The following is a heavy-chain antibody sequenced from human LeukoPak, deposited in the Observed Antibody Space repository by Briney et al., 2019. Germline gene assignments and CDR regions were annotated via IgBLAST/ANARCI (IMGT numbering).Heavy chain of an antibody. CDR3: ARDRKEYTLDH. V-gene: IGHV3-33*01. CDR1: GFTFSSYG. J-gene: IGHJ4*02. Sequence: PGGSLRLSCAASGFTFSSYGMHWVRQAPGKGLEWVAVIWYDGSNKYYADSVKGRFTISRDNSKNTLYLQTNSLRAEDTAVYYCARDRKEYTLDHWGQGTLVTVSS. CDR2: IWYDGSNK. D-gene: IGHD1-14*01.